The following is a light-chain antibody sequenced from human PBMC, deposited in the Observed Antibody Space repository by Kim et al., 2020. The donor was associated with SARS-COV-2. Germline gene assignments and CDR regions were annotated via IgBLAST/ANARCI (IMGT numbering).Light chain of an antibody. CDR2: FNN. CDR1: SSNVGSNA. Sequence: GQRVSISCSGSSSNVGSNAVNWFQQLPGTAPKLLIYFNNRRPSGVPDRFSGSKSGTSASLAISGLQSEDEADYYCAAWDGSLNGWVFGGGTQLTVL. CDR3: AAWDGSLNGWV. J-gene: IGLJ3*02. V-gene: IGLV1-44*01.